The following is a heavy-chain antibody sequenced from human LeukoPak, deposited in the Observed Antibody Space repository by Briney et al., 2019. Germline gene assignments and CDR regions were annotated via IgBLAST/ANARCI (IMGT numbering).Heavy chain of an antibody. V-gene: IGHV3-66*01. CDR2: IYSGGST. J-gene: IGHJ4*02. D-gene: IGHD6-13*01. CDR3: ARGIAAVGTAGDYFDY. CDR1: GFTVSSNY. Sequence: AGGSLRLSCAASGFTVSSNYMSWVRQAPGKGLEWVSVIYSGGSTYYADSVKGRFTISRDNSKNTLYLQMNSLRAEDTAVYYCARGIAAVGTAGDYFDYWGQGTLVTVSS.